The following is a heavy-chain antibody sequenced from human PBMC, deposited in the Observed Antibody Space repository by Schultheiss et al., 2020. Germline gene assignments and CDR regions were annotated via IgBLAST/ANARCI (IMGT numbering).Heavy chain of an antibody. Sequence: GGSLRLSCAASGFTFSNYGIHWVRQAPGKGLDWVAMTSKDGSSKYYADSVKGRFTVSRDNSKNTQFLQMNSLGVEDTAVYYCARGRTGANDWNEFDHWGRGTLVTVSS. D-gene: IGHD1-1*01. CDR1: GFTFSNYG. J-gene: IGHJ4*02. CDR3: ARGRTGANDWNEFDH. V-gene: IGHV3-30*03. CDR2: TSKDGSSK.